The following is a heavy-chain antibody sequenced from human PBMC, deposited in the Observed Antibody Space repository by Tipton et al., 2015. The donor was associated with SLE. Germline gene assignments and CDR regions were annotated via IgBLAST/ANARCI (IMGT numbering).Heavy chain of an antibody. V-gene: IGHV4-38-2*02. J-gene: IGHJ4*02. CDR2: VYHSGTT. CDR1: GFSISSGYY. Sequence: LRLSCTVSGFSISSGYYWGWIRQPPGKGLEGIGTVYHSGTTYYSSSLKSRLTISVDTSKNQFSLNLRSLTAADTAVYYCARVHAAGDYDSSGFSNWGQGTLVTVSS. CDR3: ARVHAAGDYDSSGFSN. D-gene: IGHD3-22*01.